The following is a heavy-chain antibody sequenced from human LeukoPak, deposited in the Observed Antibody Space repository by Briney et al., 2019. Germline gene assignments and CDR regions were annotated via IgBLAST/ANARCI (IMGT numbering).Heavy chain of an antibody. Sequence: GGSLRLSCAASGFSFNIYWMGWVRQAPGKGLEWVANINHDGSEKYYVDSVKGRFTISRDNAENSLYLQMNSLRAEDTAVYYCTRNVYWWFDYWGQGTLVSVSS. CDR1: GFSFNIYW. J-gene: IGHJ4*02. CDR2: INHDGSEK. D-gene: IGHD2-8*02. V-gene: IGHV3-7*03. CDR3: TRNVYWWFDY.